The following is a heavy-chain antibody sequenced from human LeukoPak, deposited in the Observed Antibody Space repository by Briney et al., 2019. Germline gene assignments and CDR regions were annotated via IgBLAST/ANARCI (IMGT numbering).Heavy chain of an antibody. D-gene: IGHD4/OR15-4a*01. CDR3: ARDRVPRYYFDY. CDR1: GFTFSSYS. V-gene: IGHV3-21*01. Sequence: GGSLRLSCAASGFTFSSYSMNWVRQAPGKGLEWVSSISSSSSYIYYADSVKGRFTISRDNAKNSLYLRMNSLRAEDTAVYYCARDRVPRYYFDYWGQGTLVTVSS. CDR2: ISSSSSYI. J-gene: IGHJ4*02.